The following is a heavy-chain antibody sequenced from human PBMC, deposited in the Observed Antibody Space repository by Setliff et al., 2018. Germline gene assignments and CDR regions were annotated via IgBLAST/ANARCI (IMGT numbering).Heavy chain of an antibody. J-gene: IGHJ4*02. Sequence: PSETLSLTCTVSGGSISSQDWSWIRQPPGKGLEWIGYVYSSGITNYNPSLKSRVTMSVDTSKNQFSLKLSSVTAADTAVYYCARRGRSSSWFQGYFDYWGQGTLVTVSS. V-gene: IGHV4-59*08. CDR2: VYSSGIT. D-gene: IGHD6-13*01. CDR3: ARRGRSSSWFQGYFDY. CDR1: GGSISSQD.